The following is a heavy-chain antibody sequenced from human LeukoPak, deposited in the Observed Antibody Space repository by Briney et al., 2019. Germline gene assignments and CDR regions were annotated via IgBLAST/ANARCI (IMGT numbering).Heavy chain of an antibody. D-gene: IGHD4-17*01. CDR1: GFTFSSYG. CDR2: IWYDGSNK. CDR3: ARDFGYGDYLVVLFQH. V-gene: IGHV3-33*01. J-gene: IGHJ1*01. Sequence: PGGSLRLSCAASGFTFSSYGMPWIRQAPGKGLEWVAVIWYDGSNKYYADSVKGRFTISRDNSRNTLYLQMNSLRAEDTAVYYCARDFGYGDYLVVLFQHWGQGTLVTVSS.